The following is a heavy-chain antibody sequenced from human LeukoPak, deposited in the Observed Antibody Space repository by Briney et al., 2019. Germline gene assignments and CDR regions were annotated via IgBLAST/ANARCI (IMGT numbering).Heavy chain of an antibody. CDR3: SRDPRNLDY. V-gene: IGHV3-11*01. D-gene: IGHD1-14*01. CDR1: AFTFSDNY. Sequence: GSLRLSCAVSAFTFSDNYMTWIRQAPGKGLESVSYISPSGTDISYADSVKGRFTISRDNAKNSLYLQMNSLRAEDTAVYYCSRDPRNLDYWGQGTLVTVSS. J-gene: IGHJ4*02. CDR2: ISPSGTDI.